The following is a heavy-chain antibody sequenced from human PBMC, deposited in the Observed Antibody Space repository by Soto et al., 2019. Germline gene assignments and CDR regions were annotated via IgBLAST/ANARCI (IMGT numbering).Heavy chain of an antibody. CDR1: GYSFTSYW. CDR2: IYPGDSDT. V-gene: IGHV5-51*01. J-gene: IGHJ6*02. CDR3: ARMPMTTVSPDYYYYYGMGV. D-gene: IGHD4-4*01. Sequence: GESLKISCKGSGYSFTSYWIGWVRQMPGKGLEWMGIIYPGDSDTRCSPSFQGQVTISADKSISTAYLQWSSLKASDTAMYYCARMPMTTVSPDYYYYYGMGVWGQGTTVTVSS.